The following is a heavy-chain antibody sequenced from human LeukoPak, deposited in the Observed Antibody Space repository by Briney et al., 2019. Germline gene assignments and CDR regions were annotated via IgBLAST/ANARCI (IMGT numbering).Heavy chain of an antibody. CDR3: ARAETTSYGMDV. J-gene: IGHJ6*02. V-gene: IGHV4-59*06. D-gene: IGHD1-1*01. Sequence: SETLSLTCTVSGGSISSYYWSWIRQHPGKGLEWIGYIYYSGSTYYNPSLKSRVTISVDTSKNQFSLKLSSVTAADTAVYYCARAETTSYGMDVWGQGTTVTVSS. CDR2: IYYSGST. CDR1: GGSISSYY.